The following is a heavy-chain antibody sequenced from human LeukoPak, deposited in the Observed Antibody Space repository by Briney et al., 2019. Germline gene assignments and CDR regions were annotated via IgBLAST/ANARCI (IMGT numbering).Heavy chain of an antibody. CDR3: ARDLHPHYYDSSGSPDY. CDR1: GFTFSSYG. D-gene: IGHD3-22*01. J-gene: IGHJ4*02. Sequence: GRSLRLSCAASGFTFSSYGMHWVRQAPGKGLEWVAVIWYDGSNKYYADSVKGRFTISRDNSKNTLYLQMNSLRAEDTAMYYCARDLHPHYYDSSGSPDYWGQGTLVTVSS. V-gene: IGHV3-33*01. CDR2: IWYDGSNK.